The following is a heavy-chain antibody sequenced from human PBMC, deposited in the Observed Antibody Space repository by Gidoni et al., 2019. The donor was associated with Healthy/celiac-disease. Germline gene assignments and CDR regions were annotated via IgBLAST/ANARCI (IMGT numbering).Heavy chain of an antibody. CDR3: AKGAVPAAIGWFDP. V-gene: IGHV3-43*01. Sequence: EVQLVESGGVVVQPGGSLRLSCAASGFTFDDYTMHWVRQAPGKGLEWVSLISWDGGSTYYADSVKGRFTISRDNSKNSLYLQMNSLRTEDTALYYCAKGAVPAAIGWFDPGGQGTLVTVSS. D-gene: IGHD2-2*02. J-gene: IGHJ5*02. CDR1: GFTFDDYT. CDR2: ISWDGGST.